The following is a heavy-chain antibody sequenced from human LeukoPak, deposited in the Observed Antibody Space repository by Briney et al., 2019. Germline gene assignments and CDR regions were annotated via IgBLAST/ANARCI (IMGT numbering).Heavy chain of an antibody. Sequence: GGSLRLSCAASGLTFSSYWMHWVRQAPGKGLVWVSRINSDGSSTSYADSVKGRFTISRDNAKNTLYLQMNSLRAEDTAVYYCARRTNDYGSGRSFDYWGQGTLVTVSS. D-gene: IGHD3-10*01. CDR3: ARRTNDYGSGRSFDY. CDR1: GLTFSSYW. J-gene: IGHJ4*02. V-gene: IGHV3-74*01. CDR2: INSDGSST.